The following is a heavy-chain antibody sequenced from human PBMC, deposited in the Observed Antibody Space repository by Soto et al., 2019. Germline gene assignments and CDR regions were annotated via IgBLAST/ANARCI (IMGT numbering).Heavy chain of an antibody. D-gene: IGHD4-17*01. CDR2: IYYSGST. J-gene: IGHJ2*01. CDR1: GGSISSGDYY. CDR3: AREPTLYGDHRYFDL. Sequence: QVQLQESGPGLVKPSQTLSLTCTVSGGSISSGDYYWSWIRQPPGKGLEWIGYIYYSGSTYYNPFRKIRVTIAVDTSKDQFSLKRSSVTAADTAVYYCAREPTLYGDHRYFDLWGRGTLVTVSS. V-gene: IGHV4-30-4*01.